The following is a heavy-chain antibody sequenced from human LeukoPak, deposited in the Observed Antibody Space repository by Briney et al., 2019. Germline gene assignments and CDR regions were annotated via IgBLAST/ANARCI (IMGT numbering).Heavy chain of an antibody. V-gene: IGHV3-53*01. CDR3: AKTYMWSIDAFHM. Sequence: GGSLRLSCAVSGFTVSSGCMSWVRQAPGKGLEWVSFIYGGDATYYADSVKGRFTISRDNSKNTPYLQMNSLRAEDTAVYYCAKTYMWSIDAFHMWGQGTMVTVSS. J-gene: IGHJ3*02. D-gene: IGHD2-8*02. CDR1: GFTVSSGC. CDR2: IYGGDAT.